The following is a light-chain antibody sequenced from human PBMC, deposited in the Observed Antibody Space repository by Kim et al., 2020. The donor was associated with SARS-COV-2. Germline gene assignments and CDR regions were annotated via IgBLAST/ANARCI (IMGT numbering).Light chain of an antibody. CDR1: QSVLYSSNNKNY. CDR2: WAS. J-gene: IGKJ4*01. Sequence: RATINCKSSQSVLYSSNNKNYLAWYQQKPGQPPKLLFYWASTRESGVPDRFSGSGSGTDFTLTISSLQAEDVAVYYCQQYYSTPLTFGGGTKLEI. CDR3: QQYYSTPLT. V-gene: IGKV4-1*01.